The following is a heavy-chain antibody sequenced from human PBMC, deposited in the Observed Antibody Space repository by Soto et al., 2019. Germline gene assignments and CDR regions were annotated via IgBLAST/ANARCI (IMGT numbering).Heavy chain of an antibody. CDR2: ISFDGRNT. Sequence: RLSCDASGFTFDNYGMHWVRQAPGKGLEWVIVISFDGRNTDYADSVKGRFTISRDNSKNTVYLQMTSLRVEDTAVYYCVKQSGPGSYYKVGSGGHFDHRGVRTLVTVSS. V-gene: IGHV3-30*18. J-gene: IGHJ4*02. CDR1: GFTFDNYG. CDR3: VKQSGPGSYYKVGSGGHFDH. D-gene: IGHD3-10*01.